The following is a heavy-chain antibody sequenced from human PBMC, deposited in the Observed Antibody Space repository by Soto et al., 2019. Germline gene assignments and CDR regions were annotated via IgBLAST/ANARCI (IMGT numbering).Heavy chain of an antibody. CDR1: GFTFSSYA. D-gene: IGHD2-15*01. J-gene: IGHJ4*02. CDR2: ISGSGGST. Sequence: EVQLLESGGGLVQPGGSLRLSCAASGFTFSSYAMSWVRQAPGKGLEWVSAISGSGGSTYYADSVKGRFTISRDNSKSTRYLQMNRLRAEDTAVYYCAKDSYGGNQDYWGQGTLVTVSS. CDR3: AKDSYGGNQDY. V-gene: IGHV3-23*01.